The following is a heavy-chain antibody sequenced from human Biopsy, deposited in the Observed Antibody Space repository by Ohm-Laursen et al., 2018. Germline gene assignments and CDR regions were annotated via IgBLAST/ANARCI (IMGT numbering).Heavy chain of an antibody. Sequence: GSLRLSCAASGFTFNNYWMHWVRQAPGKGLVWVSRSNTDGSHTNYADSVKGRFTTSTDNAKNTLYLYMSSLTVEDTAVYFCARDASQGFDYWGQGTLVTVSS. CDR1: GFTFNNYW. CDR2: SNTDGSHT. V-gene: IGHV3-74*01. CDR3: ARDASQGFDY. J-gene: IGHJ4*02. D-gene: IGHD3-10*01.